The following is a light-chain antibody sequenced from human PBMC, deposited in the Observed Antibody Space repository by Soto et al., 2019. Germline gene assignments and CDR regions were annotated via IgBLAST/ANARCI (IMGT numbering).Light chain of an antibody. CDR1: QSFSVW. Sequence: DIQMTQSPSTLSASVGDTVTVTCRASQSFSVWLALYHQKPGKAPNLLIYSAFSLESGVPSRFSGSGSGTDYTLTISSLQPEDFATYFCQQSYSRPRTFGQGTKVDI. V-gene: IGKV1-39*01. CDR3: QQSYSRPRT. CDR2: SAF. J-gene: IGKJ1*01.